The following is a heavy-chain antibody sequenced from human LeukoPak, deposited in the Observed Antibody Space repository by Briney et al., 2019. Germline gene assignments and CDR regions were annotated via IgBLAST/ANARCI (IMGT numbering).Heavy chain of an antibody. CDR2: FDPEDGET. J-gene: IGHJ1*01. V-gene: IGHV1-24*01. D-gene: IGHD3-16*02. CDR3: ATVIKFWPLLYFQH. Sequence: ASVKVSCKVSGYTLTELSMHWVRQAPGKGLEWMGGFDPEDGETIYAQKFQGRVTMTEDTPTDTAYMELSSLRSEDTAVYYCATVIKFWPLLYFQHWGQGTLVTVSS. CDR1: GYTLTELS.